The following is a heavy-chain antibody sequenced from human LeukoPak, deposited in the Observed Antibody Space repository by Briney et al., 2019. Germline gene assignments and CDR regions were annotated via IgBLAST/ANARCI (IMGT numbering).Heavy chain of an antibody. CDR1: GFTFSSYA. D-gene: IGHD6-19*01. J-gene: IGHJ4*02. Sequence: GGSLRLSCAASGFTFSSYAMSWVRQAPGKGLEWVSAISGSGGSTYYADSVKGRFTISRDNSKNTLYLQMNNLRAEDTAVYYCAKGNEEEGWYKYYFDYWGQGTLVTVSS. CDR3: AKGNEEEGWYKYYFDY. CDR2: ISGSGGST. V-gene: IGHV3-23*01.